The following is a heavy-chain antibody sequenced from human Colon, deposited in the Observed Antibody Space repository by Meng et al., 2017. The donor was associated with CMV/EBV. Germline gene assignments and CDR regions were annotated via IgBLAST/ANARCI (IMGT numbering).Heavy chain of an antibody. D-gene: IGHD2-2*02. J-gene: IGHJ4*02. Sequence: SETLSLTCTVSGGSINSKNYLWGWIRQPPGKGLEWIGSIYFSGSSSYNPSLRSRVSISLDTSKNQFSLKLSSVTAADTAMYYCVRDGRFGGYCTSTSCYTGYWGQGTLVTVSS. CDR1: GGSINSKNYL. CDR2: IYFSGSS. V-gene: IGHV4-39*07. CDR3: VRDGRFGGYCTSTSCYTGY.